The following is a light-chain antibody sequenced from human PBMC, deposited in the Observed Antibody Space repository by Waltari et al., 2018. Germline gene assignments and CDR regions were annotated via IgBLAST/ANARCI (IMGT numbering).Light chain of an antibody. CDR3: QAWDRTTAV. J-gene: IGLJ2*01. Sequence: SYELSQPPSESVSPGQTAVIPRSGEELGNNFVWWYQQKPGQSPVLVLYQDDKRPSGIPERFSGSNAGTRATLIIVGTQPMDEADYYCQAWDRTTAVFGGGTKLTVL. CDR1: ELGNNF. CDR2: QDD. V-gene: IGLV3-1*01.